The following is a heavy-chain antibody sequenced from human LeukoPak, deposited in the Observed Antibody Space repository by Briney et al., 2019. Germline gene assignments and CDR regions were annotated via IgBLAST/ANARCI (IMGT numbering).Heavy chain of an antibody. CDR3: AKASLHFGELRYGMDV. D-gene: IGHD3-10*01. V-gene: IGHV3-9*01. CDR1: GFTLDDYA. J-gene: IGHJ6*02. Sequence: PGGSLRLSCTASGFTLDDYAMHWVRQAPGKGLEWVSGINWNSGGRGYADSVKGRFTISRDNAKNSLYLQMNSLRVEDTALYYCAKASLHFGELRYGMDVWGQGTTVTVSS. CDR2: INWNSGGR.